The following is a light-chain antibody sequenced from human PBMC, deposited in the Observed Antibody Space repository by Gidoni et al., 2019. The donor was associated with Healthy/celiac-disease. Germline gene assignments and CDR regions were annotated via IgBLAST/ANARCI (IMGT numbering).Light chain of an antibody. V-gene: IGKV1-5*03. CDR1: QSISSW. CDR2: KSS. CDR3: QQYNSYWT. Sequence: DLQMTQSPSTLSASVGDRVTITCRASQSISSWLAWYQQKPGKAPTLLIYKSSSLESGVPTRFSGSGSGTEFTLTISSLQPDDFATYYCQQYNSYWTFGQGTKVEIK. J-gene: IGKJ1*01.